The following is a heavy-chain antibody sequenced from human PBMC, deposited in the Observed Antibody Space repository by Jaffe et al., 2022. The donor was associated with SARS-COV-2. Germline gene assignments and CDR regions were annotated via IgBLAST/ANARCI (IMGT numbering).Heavy chain of an antibody. J-gene: IGHJ4*02. CDR2: IWYDGSNK. CDR1: GFTFSSYG. V-gene: IGHV3-33*01. D-gene: IGHD6-19*01. CDR3: ARESGYSSGWYDVGFDY. Sequence: QVQLVESGGGVVQPGRSLRLSCAASGFTFSSYGMHWVRQAPGKGLEWVAVIWYDGSNKYYADSVKGRFTISRDNSKNTLYLQMNSLRAEDTAVYYCARESGYSSGWYDVGFDYWGQGTLVTVSS.